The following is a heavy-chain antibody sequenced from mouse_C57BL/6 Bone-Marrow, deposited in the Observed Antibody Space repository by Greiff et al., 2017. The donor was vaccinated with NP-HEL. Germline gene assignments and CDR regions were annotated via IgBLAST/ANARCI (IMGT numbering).Heavy chain of an antibody. Sequence: QVQLQQPGAELVKPGASVKMSCKASGYTFTSYWITWVKQRPGQGLEWIGDIYPGSGSTNYNEKFKSKATLTVDKSSSTAYMQLSSLTSEDSAVYYCAKWTVVAGDYWGQGTTLTVSS. D-gene: IGHD1-1*01. CDR2: IYPGSGST. CDR1: GYTFTSYW. CDR3: AKWTVVAGDY. V-gene: IGHV1-55*01. J-gene: IGHJ2*01.